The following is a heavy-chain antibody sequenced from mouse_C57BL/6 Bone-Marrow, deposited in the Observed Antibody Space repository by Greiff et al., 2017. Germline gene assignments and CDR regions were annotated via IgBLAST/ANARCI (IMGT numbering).Heavy chain of an antibody. J-gene: IGHJ3*01. Sequence: QVQLQQPGADLVKPGASVKMSCKASGYTFTSYWITWVKQRPGQGLEWIGDIYPGSGSTNYNEKFKSKATLTVDTSSSTAYMQLSSLTSEDSAVYCCARFSSGTYGFAYWGQGTLVTVSA. CDR2: IYPGSGST. D-gene: IGHD3-2*02. CDR1: GYTFTSYW. V-gene: IGHV1-55*01. CDR3: ARFSSGTYGFAY.